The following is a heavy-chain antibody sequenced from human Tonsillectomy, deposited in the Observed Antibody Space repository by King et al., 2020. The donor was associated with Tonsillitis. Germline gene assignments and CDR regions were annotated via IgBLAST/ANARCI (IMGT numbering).Heavy chain of an antibody. D-gene: IGHD3-10*01. V-gene: IGHV3-23*04. Sequence: VQLVESGGGLVQPGGSLRLSCAASGFTFNNYAMTWVRQAPGKGLEWVSVISGSGGIAYYADSVKGRFTISRDNSKNTLSLQMNSLRAEDTAVYYCAKVPGIYYGSEFDYWGQGTLVTVSS. CDR2: ISGSGGIA. CDR1: GFTFNNYA. CDR3: AKVPGIYYGSEFDY. J-gene: IGHJ4*02.